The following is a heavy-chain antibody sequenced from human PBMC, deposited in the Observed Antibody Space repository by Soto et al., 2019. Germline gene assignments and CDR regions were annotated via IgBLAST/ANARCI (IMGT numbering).Heavy chain of an antibody. V-gene: IGHV4-31*03. J-gene: IGHJ4*02. CDR3: ARTEGYYDSSGYYEGRGYYFDY. D-gene: IGHD3-22*01. CDR2: IYYSGST. Sequence: KTSETLSLTCTVSGGSISSGGYYWSWIRQHPGKGLEWIGYIYYSGSTYYNPSLKSRVTISVDTSKNQFSLKLSSVTAADTAVYYCARTEGYYDSSGYYEGRGYYFDYWGQGALVTVS. CDR1: GGSISSGGYY.